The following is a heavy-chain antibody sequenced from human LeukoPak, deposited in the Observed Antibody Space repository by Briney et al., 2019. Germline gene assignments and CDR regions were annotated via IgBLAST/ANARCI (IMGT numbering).Heavy chain of an antibody. CDR1: GYTFINYG. D-gene: IGHD6-13*01. Sequence: ASVKVSCKASGYTFINYGISWVRQAPGQGLEWMGWISAYNGNTNYAQKLQGRVTMTTDTSTSTAYMELRSLRSDDTAVYYCARDFRIAAAGKVDYWGQGTLVTVSS. V-gene: IGHV1-18*01. CDR2: ISAYNGNT. J-gene: IGHJ4*02. CDR3: ARDFRIAAAGKVDY.